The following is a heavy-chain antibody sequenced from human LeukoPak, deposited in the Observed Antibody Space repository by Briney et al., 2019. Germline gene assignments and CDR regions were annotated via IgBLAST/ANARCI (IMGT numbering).Heavy chain of an antibody. CDR2: ISSSSSYI. J-gene: IGHJ6*03. D-gene: IGHD3-16*01. CDR3: ARSLGYMDV. Sequence: GGSLRLSCADSGFTFSSYSMNWVCQAPGKGLEWVSSISSSSSYIYYVDSVKSRFTISRDNAKNSLYLQMNSLRAEDTAVYYCARSLGYMDVWGKGTTVTVSS. CDR1: GFTFSSYS. V-gene: IGHV3-21*01.